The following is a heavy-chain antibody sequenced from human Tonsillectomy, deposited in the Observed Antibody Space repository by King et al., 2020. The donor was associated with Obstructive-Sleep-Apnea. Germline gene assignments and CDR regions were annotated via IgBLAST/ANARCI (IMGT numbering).Heavy chain of an antibody. J-gene: IGHJ6*02. V-gene: IGHV3-66*01. D-gene: IGHD2-21*02. CDR2: IYSGGST. CDR3: ARVRWNCGGDCYSGLPDYYYYYGMDV. CDR1: GFTVSSNY. Sequence: VQLVESGGGLVQPGGSLRLSCAASGFTVSSNYMSWVRQAPGKGLEWGSVIYSGGSTYYADSVKGRFTISRDNSKNTLYLQMNSLRAEDTAVYYCARVRWNCGGDCYSGLPDYYYYYGMDVWGQGTTVTVSS.